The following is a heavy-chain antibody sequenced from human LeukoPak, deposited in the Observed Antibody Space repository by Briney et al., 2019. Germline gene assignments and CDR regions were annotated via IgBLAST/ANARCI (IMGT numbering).Heavy chain of an antibody. CDR2: IIPILGIA. V-gene: IGHV1-69*04. CDR3: ASAPVIYDILTGYYIGWFDP. J-gene: IGHJ5*02. CDR1: GGTFSSYA. D-gene: IGHD3-9*01. Sequence: ASVKVSFKASGGTFSSYAISWVRQAPGQGLERMGRIIPILGIANYAQKFQGRVTITADKSTSTAYMELSSLRSEDTAVYYCASAPVIYDILTGYYIGWFDPWGQGTLVTVSS.